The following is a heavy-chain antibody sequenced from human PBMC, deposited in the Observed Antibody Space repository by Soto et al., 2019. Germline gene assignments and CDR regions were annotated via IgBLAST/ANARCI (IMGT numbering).Heavy chain of an antibody. Sequence: HPGGSLRLSCAASGFTFSSYSLNWVRQAPGKGLEWVSYISSTSSTIYYADSVKGRFTISRDNAKNSLYLQMNSLRAEDTAVYYCARDNGSGSGAFDIWGQGTMVTVSS. V-gene: IGHV3-48*01. CDR1: GFTFSSYS. CDR2: ISSTSSTI. D-gene: IGHD3-10*01. J-gene: IGHJ3*02. CDR3: ARDNGSGSGAFDI.